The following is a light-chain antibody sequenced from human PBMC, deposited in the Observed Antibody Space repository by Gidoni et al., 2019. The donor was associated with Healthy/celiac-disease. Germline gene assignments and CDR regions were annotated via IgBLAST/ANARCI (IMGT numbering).Light chain of an antibody. V-gene: IGLV2-14*01. J-gene: IGLJ1*01. CDR2: DVS. Sequence: QSALTQPASVSVSPGQSITISCTGTSSDVGGYNYVSWYQQHPGKAPKLMIYDVSNRPSGVSNRFSGSKSGNTASLTISGLQAEDEADYYCSSYTSSSSSYVFGTGTMVTVL. CDR1: SSDVGGYNY. CDR3: SSYTSSSSSYV.